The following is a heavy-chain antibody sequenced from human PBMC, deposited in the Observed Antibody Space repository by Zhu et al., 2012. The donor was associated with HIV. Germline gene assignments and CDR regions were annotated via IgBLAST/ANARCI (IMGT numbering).Heavy chain of an antibody. CDR1: RYSIISGYY. J-gene: IGHJ6*03. CDR3: ARHDHYSYYMDV. V-gene: IGHV4-38-2*02. Sequence: QVQLQESGPGLVKPSETLSLTCTVSRYSIISGYYWGWIRQFPGKGLEWIGAVYYSGTTYYNPSLKNRVSISVDASGEQFSLKLFSVTAADTAIYYCARHDHYSYYMDVWGRGTTVAVSS. CDR2: VYYSGTT.